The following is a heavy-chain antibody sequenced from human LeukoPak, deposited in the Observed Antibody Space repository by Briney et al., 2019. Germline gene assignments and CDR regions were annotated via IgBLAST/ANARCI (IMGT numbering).Heavy chain of an antibody. Sequence: SETLSLTCTVSGGSISSSSYYWGWIRQPPGKGLEWIGSIYYSGSTYYNPSLKSRVTISVDTSKNQFSLKLSSVTAADTAVYYCARYSVRGVIGDAFNIWGQGTMVTVSS. J-gene: IGHJ3*02. CDR1: GGSISSSSYY. CDR2: IYYSGST. CDR3: ARYSVRGVIGDAFNI. D-gene: IGHD3-10*01. V-gene: IGHV4-39*07.